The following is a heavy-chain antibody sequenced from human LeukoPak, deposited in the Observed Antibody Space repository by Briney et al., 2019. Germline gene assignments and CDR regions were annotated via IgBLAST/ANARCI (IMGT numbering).Heavy chain of an antibody. V-gene: IGHV1-2*06. J-gene: IGHJ5*02. D-gene: IGHD5-12*01. CDR3: ARGYSGCDLKFDP. Sequence: ASVKVSCKASGYTFTGYYMHWVRQAPGQGLEWMGRINPNSGGTNYAQKFQGRVTVSRDTSISTTYLELNTLTSDDTAVYYCARGYSGCDLKFDPWGQGTLVTVSS. CDR2: INPNSGGT. CDR1: GYTFTGYY.